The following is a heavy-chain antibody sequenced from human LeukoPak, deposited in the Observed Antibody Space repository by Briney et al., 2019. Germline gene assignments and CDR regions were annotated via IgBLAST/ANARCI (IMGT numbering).Heavy chain of an antibody. J-gene: IGHJ4*02. D-gene: IGHD1-26*01. CDR1: GDSVSSNSAA. CDR3: AKAEKYSGRVFDC. V-gene: IGHV6-1*01. Sequence: SQTLSLTRAISGDSVSSNSAAWNWIRQSPSRGLEWLGRTYYRSKWYNEYAVSVKSRIIINPGTSKNQFSLQLNSVTPEDTAVYYCAKAEKYSGRVFDCWGQGTLVTVSS. CDR2: TYYRSKWYN.